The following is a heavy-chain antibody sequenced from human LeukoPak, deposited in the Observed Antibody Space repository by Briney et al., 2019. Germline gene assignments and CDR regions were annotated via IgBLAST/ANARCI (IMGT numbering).Heavy chain of an antibody. CDR1: GGSISSSSYY. V-gene: IGHV4-39*07. D-gene: IGHD6-19*01. CDR2: IYYSGST. J-gene: IGHJ4*02. CDR3: AQRRYSSGWYVDY. Sequence: PSETLSLTCTVSGGSISSSSYYWGWIRQPPGKGLEWIGSIYYSGSTYYNPSLKSRVTISVDKSKNQFSLKLSSVTAADTAVYYCAQRRYSSGWYVDYWGQGTLVTVSS.